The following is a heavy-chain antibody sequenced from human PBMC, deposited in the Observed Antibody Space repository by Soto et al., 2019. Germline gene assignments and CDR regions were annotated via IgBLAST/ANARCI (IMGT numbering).Heavy chain of an antibody. V-gene: IGHV3-23*01. D-gene: IGHD6-13*01. CDR3: AKDRASIAAAGTDWFDP. CDR2: ISGSGGST. Sequence: GGSLRLSCAASGFTFSSYAMSWVRQAPGKGLEWVSAISGSGGSTYYADSVKGRFTISRDNSKNTLYLQMNSLRAEDTAVYYCAKDRASIAAAGTDWFDPWGQGTLVTVSS. J-gene: IGHJ5*02. CDR1: GFTFSSYA.